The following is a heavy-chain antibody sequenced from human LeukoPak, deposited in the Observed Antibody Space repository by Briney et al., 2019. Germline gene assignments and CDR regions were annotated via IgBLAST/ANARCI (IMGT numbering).Heavy chain of an antibody. Sequence: SETLSLTCTVSGGSISSYYWSWIRQPAGKGLEWIGTIYYSGSTYYNPSLQSRVTISVDTSSNLFSLKLTSVTAADTAVYYCARDGGYSNPYYYYYYYMDVWGKGTTVTVSS. CDR1: GGSISSYY. CDR2: IYYSGST. V-gene: IGHV4-59*12. J-gene: IGHJ6*03. CDR3: ARDGGYSNPYYYYYYYMDV. D-gene: IGHD4-11*01.